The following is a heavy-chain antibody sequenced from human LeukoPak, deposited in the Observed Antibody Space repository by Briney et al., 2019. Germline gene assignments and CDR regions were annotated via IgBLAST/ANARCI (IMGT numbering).Heavy chain of an antibody. V-gene: IGHV4-59*01. D-gene: IGHD2-2*01. CDR2: IYYSGST. J-gene: IGHJ3*02. Sequence: PSETLSLTCTVSGGSISSYYWSWIRQPPGKGLEWIGYIYYSGSTNYNPSLKSRVTISVDTSKNQFSLKLSSVTAADTAVYYCARSDQVVPAAVVDAFDIWGQGTMVTVSS. CDR1: GGSISSYY. CDR3: ARSDQVVPAAVVDAFDI.